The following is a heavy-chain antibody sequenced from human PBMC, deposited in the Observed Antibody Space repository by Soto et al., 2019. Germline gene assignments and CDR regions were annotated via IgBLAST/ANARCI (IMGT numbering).Heavy chain of an antibody. CDR3: AREGIWFGELLAPTLPWYFDL. D-gene: IGHD3-10*01. V-gene: IGHV1-69*13. Sequence: SVQVSCKGSVGTFSSYAISWVRQAPGQGLEWMGGIIPIFGTANYAQKFQGRVTITADESTSTAYMELSSLRSEDTAVYYCAREGIWFGELLAPTLPWYFDLWGRGTLVTASS. J-gene: IGHJ2*01. CDR1: VGTFSSYA. CDR2: IIPIFGTA.